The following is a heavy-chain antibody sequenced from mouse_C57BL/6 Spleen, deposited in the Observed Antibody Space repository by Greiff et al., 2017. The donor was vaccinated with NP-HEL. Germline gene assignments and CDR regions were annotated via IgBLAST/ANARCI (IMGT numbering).Heavy chain of an antibody. V-gene: IGHV1-69*01. D-gene: IGHD1-1*01. CDR3: ARSGTTGVENYYFDY. CDR2: IDPSDSYT. CDR1: GYTFTSYW. Sequence: QVQLQQPGAELVMPGASVKLSCKASGYTFTSYWMHWVKQRPGQGLEWIGEIDPSDSYTNYNQKFKGKSTLTVDKSSSTAYMQLSSLTSEDSAVYYCARSGTTGVENYYFDYWGQGTTLTVSS. J-gene: IGHJ2*01.